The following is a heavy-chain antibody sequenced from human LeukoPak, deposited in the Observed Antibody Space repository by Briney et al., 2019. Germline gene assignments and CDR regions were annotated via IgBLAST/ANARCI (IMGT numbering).Heavy chain of an antibody. CDR1: GGSISSYY. J-gene: IGHJ4*02. CDR2: IYTSGST. D-gene: IGHD6-13*01. CDR3: ARETYSTPSYYFDY. Sequence: PSETLSLTCTVSGGSISSYYWSWIRQPAGKGLEWIGRIYTSGSTNYNPSLKSRVTMSVDTSKNQFSLKLGSVTAADTAVYYCARETYSTPSYYFDYWGQGTLVTVSS. V-gene: IGHV4-4*07.